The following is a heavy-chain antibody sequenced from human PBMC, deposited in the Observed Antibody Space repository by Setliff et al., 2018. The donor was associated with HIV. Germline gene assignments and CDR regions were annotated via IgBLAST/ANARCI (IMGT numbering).Heavy chain of an antibody. CDR3: ARTRWGAPVDY. D-gene: IGHD3-16*01. J-gene: IGHJ4*02. CDR2: IYYSGST. Sequence: PSETLSLTCTVSGGSVSSGGYYWSWIRQHPGRGLEWIGHIYYSGSTYYNPSLKSRVRISVDTSKNQFSLKLSSVTAADTAVYYCARTRWGAPVDYWGQGILVTV. CDR1: GGSVSSGGYY. V-gene: IGHV4-31*03.